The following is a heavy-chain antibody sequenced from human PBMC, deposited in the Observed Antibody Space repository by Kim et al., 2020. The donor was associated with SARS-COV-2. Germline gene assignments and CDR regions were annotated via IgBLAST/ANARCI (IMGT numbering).Heavy chain of an antibody. D-gene: IGHD6-25*01. Sequence: SETLSLTCAVSGGSFSGNYWSWIRQPPGKGLEWMGVINHSGSTNYNHSLKSRVTISVDTSKNKFSLELSTVTAADTAVYYCARGRRQRLVRWLYYYYVDGWRGGATVADSS. CDR3: ARGRRQRLVRWLYYYYVDG. CDR2: INHSGST. CDR1: GGSFSGNY. V-gene: IGHV4-34*01. J-gene: IGHJ6*03.